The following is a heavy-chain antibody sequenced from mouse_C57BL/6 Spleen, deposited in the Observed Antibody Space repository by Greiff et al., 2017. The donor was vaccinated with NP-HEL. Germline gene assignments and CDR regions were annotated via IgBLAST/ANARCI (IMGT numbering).Heavy chain of an antibody. V-gene: IGHV7-3*01. J-gene: IGHJ3*01. CDR2: IRNKANGYTT. Sequence: EVKLMESGGGLVQPGGSLSLSCAASGFTFTDYYMSWVRQPPGKALEWLGFIRNKANGYTTEYSASVKGRFTISRDNSQSILYLPMNALRAEDSATYYCARGYGFAYWGQGTLVTVSA. CDR3: ARGYGFAY. CDR1: GFTFTDYY. D-gene: IGHD1-1*01.